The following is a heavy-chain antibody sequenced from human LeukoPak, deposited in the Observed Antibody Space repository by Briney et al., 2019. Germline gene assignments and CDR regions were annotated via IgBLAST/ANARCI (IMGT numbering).Heavy chain of an antibody. V-gene: IGHV3-30*19. CDR3: ARKSSYDFWSGYSTPGDWFDP. CDR1: GFTFSSYG. J-gene: IGHJ5*02. D-gene: IGHD3-3*01. Sequence: GGSLRLSCAASGFTFSSYGMHWVRQAPGKGLEWVAVISYDGSNKYYADSVKGRFTISRDNSKNTLYLQMNSLRAEDTAVYYCARKSSYDFWSGYSTPGDWFDPWGQGTLVTVSS. CDR2: ISYDGSNK.